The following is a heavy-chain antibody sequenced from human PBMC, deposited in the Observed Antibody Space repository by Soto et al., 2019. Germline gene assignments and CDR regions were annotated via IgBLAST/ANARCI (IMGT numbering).Heavy chain of an antibody. V-gene: IGHV1-3*01. CDR1: GYTFTSYA. D-gene: IGHD3-10*01. CDR2: INAGNGNT. J-gene: IGHJ4*02. Sequence: ASVKVSCKASGYTFTSYAMHWVRQAPGQRLEWMGWINAGNGNTKYSQKFQGRVTITRDTSASTAYMELSSLRSEDTAVYYCARVSPFRGTRPLFDYWGQGALVTVSS. CDR3: ARVSPFRGTRPLFDY.